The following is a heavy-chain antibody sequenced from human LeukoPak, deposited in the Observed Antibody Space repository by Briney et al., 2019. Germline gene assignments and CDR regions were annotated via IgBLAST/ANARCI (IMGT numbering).Heavy chain of an antibody. Sequence: SETLSLTCAVYGGSFSGYYWSWIRQPPGKGLEWIGEINHSGSTNYNPSLKSRVTISVDTSKNQFSLKLSSVTAADTAVYYCARDPGITFGGVIVTYYFDYWGQGTLVTVSS. J-gene: IGHJ4*02. CDR1: GGSFSGYY. CDR3: ARDPGITFGGVIVTYYFDY. CDR2: INHSGST. V-gene: IGHV4-34*01. D-gene: IGHD3-16*02.